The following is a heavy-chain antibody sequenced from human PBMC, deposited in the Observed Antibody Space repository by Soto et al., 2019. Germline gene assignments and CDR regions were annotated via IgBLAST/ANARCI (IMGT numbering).Heavy chain of an antibody. D-gene: IGHD3-10*01. Sequence: QVQLVQSGAEVKKPGSSVKVSCKASGDTFTSNAISWVRQATGHGLEWMGTGLPVFGTTNYAPKFRGRLTITADDSSSTAYMELRSLKSEYTAVYYCARDRALRGFDYWGQGTLVTVSS. CDR2: GLPVFGTT. V-gene: IGHV1-69*18. CDR3: ARDRALRGFDY. CDR1: GDTFTSNA. J-gene: IGHJ4*02.